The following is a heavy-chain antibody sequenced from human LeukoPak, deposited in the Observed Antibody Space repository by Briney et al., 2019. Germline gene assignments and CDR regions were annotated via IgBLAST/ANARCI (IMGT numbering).Heavy chain of an antibody. CDR2: ISSSSNDI. CDR1: GFTFSDYY. J-gene: IGHJ5*02. CDR3: ARAAGWFDP. Sequence: GGSLRLSCAASGFTFSDYYMTWIRQAPGKGLEWVSYISSSSNDIHYANSVRGRFTISRDNAKNSVYLQMNSLRAEDTAIYYCARAAGWFDPWGQGTLVTVSS. V-gene: IGHV3-11*01.